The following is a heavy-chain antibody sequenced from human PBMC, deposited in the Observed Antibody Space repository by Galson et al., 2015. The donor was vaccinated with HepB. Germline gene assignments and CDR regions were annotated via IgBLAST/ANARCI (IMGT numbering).Heavy chain of an antibody. D-gene: IGHD6-6*01. J-gene: IGHJ6*03. CDR2: IIPILGIA. Sequence: SVKVSCKASGGTFSSYAISWVRQAPGQGLEWMGGIIPILGIANYAQKFQGRVTITADKSTSTAYMELSSLRSEDTAVYYCARGGYSSSRRDYYYYYMDVWGKGTTVTVSS. V-gene: IGHV1-69*10. CDR1: GGTFSSYA. CDR3: ARGGYSSSRRDYYYYYMDV.